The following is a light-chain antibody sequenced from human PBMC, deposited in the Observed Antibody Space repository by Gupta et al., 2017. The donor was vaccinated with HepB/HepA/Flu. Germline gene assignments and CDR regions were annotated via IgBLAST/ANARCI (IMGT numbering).Light chain of an antibody. CDR2: AAS. CDR1: QGISSY. CDR3: QQHQSYPLT. J-gene: IGKJ4*01. V-gene: IGKV1-9*01. Sequence: DSQLTQSPSFLSACVGDRVTISCRASQGISSYLAWFQQKPGKAPKLLIYAASTLQGGVPSKFSGGGSGTDFTLTISSLQPEDFATYYCQQHQSYPLTFGAGTKVEI.